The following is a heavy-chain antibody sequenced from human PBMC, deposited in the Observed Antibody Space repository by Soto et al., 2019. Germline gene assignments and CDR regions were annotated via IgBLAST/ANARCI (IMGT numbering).Heavy chain of an antibody. D-gene: IGHD3-22*01. Sequence: ASVEVSCKASGHTFTRYYMHWVRQAPGQGIEWMGWINLKSGGTGFGQKFQGRVTMTRDTSISTAYMELSSLRSDDTAVYYCASLMYFSDSSDFPPYYHFDYSGQGTPVTVSS. J-gene: IGHJ4*02. V-gene: IGHV1-2*02. CDR3: ASLMYFSDSSDFPPYYHFDY. CDR2: INLKSGGT. CDR1: GHTFTRYY.